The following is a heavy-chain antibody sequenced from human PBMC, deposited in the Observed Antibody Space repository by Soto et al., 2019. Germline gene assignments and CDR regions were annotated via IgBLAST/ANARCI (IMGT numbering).Heavy chain of an antibody. J-gene: IGHJ4*02. Sequence: ASVKISCKASGYTFTSYAMHWMRQAPGQRLERMGWINAGNDNTKYSQKFQCRVTITRDTSTSTAYMKLSSLRSEGTAVYYCASSLGYCYGDYWGQGTLVTVCS. D-gene: IGHD5-18*01. V-gene: IGHV1-3*01. CDR2: INAGNDNT. CDR1: GYTFTSYA. CDR3: ASSLGYCYGDY.